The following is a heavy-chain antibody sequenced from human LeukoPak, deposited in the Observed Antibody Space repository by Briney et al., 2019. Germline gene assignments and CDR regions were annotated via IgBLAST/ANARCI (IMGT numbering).Heavy chain of an antibody. J-gene: IGHJ4*02. CDR1: GGSIRSGGYY. CDR3: VRDTPWGYFD. CDR2: IYYSGNT. Sequence: SETLSLTCTVSGGSIRSGGYYWSWIRQHPGKGLEWIGYIYYSGNTYYNPSLKSRVTISVDTSKNQFSLKLSSVTAADTAVYYCVRDTPWGYFDWGQGTLVTVSS. V-gene: IGHV4-31*03. D-gene: IGHD3-9*01.